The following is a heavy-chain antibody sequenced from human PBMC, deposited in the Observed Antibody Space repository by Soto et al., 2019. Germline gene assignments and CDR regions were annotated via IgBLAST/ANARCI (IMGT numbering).Heavy chain of an antibody. Sequence: ASVKVSCKASGYTFTSYGISWVRQAPGQGLEWMGWISAYNGNTNYAQKLQGRVTMTTDTSTSTAYMELRSLRSDDTAVYYCARDEMETFLLEWFDPWGQGTLVTVS. CDR1: GYTFTSYG. D-gene: IGHD1-1*01. CDR3: ARDEMETFLLEWFDP. J-gene: IGHJ5*02. V-gene: IGHV1-18*01. CDR2: ISAYNGNT.